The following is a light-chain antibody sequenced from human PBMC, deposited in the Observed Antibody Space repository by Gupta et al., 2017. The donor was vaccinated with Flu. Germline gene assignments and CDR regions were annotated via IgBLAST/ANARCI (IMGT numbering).Light chain of an antibody. CDR3: QQSYSIFT. CDR1: QSISSY. V-gene: IGKV1-39*01. Sequence: SPPSLSASVGDRVTITCRASQSISSYLNWYQQKPGKAPKLLIYAASRLQSGVPSRFSGSGSGTDFTLTISSLQPEDFATYYCQQSYSIFTFGGGTKVEIK. CDR2: AAS. J-gene: IGKJ4*01.